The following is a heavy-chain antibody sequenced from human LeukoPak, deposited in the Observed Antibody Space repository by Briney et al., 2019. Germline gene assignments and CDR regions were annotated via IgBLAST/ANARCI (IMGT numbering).Heavy chain of an antibody. Sequence: AASVKVSCTASGYTFTSYAMHWVRQAPGQRLEWMGWINAGNGNTKYSQKFQGRVTITGDTSASTAYMELSSLRSEDTAVYYCARDLRDGYNRGIDYWGQGTLVTVSS. D-gene: IGHD5-24*01. CDR3: ARDLRDGYNRGIDY. V-gene: IGHV1-3*01. J-gene: IGHJ4*02. CDR2: INAGNGNT. CDR1: GYTFTSYA.